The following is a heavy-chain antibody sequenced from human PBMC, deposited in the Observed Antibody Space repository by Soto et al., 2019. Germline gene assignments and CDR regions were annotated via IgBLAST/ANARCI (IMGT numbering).Heavy chain of an antibody. Sequence: GSLRLSCTGSGFTFGDYAMSWSRQAPGKVLEWVGVIRSKAYGGTTESAASVKGRFTISRDDSRSIAYLQMNSLQSEDTGVYYCTRYTSTSRYSYFGMDVWGHGXTVTVYS. CDR2: IRSKAYGGTT. CDR3: TRYTSTSRYSYFGMDV. J-gene: IGHJ6*02. CDR1: GFTFGDYA. V-gene: IGHV3-49*03. D-gene: IGHD2-2*01.